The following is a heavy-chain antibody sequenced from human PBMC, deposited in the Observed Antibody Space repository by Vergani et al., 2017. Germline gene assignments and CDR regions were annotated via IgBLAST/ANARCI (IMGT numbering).Heavy chain of an antibody. J-gene: IGHJ6*03. Sequence: QVQLQQWGAGLLKPSETLSLTCAVYGGSFSGYYWSWIRQPPGKGLEWIGEINHSGSTNYNPSLKSRVTISVATSKNQFSLKLSAVTAADTAVYYCARGLGGYSYGKPYYYYMDVWGKGTTVTVSS. CDR2: INHSGST. D-gene: IGHD5-18*01. CDR3: ARGLGGYSYGKPYYYYMDV. V-gene: IGHV4-34*01. CDR1: GGSFSGYY.